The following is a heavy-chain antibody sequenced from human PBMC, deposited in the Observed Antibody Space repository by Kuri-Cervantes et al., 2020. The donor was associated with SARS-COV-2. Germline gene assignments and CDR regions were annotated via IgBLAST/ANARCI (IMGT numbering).Heavy chain of an antibody. Sequence: GESLKISCAASGFTFSSYSMNWVRQAPGKGQEWVSYISSSSSTIYYADSVKGRFTISRDNAKNSLYLQMNSLRDEDTAVYYCAREGYYDSSGYFDYWGQGTQVTVSS. J-gene: IGHJ4*02. V-gene: IGHV3-48*02. CDR1: GFTFSSYS. D-gene: IGHD3-22*01. CDR3: AREGYYDSSGYFDY. CDR2: ISSSSSTI.